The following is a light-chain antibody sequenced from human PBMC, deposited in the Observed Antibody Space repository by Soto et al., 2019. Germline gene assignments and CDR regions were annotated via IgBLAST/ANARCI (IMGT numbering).Light chain of an antibody. Sequence: DIQMTQSPSSLPASVGDRVTLTCRASQSIRSYLNWYQQKPGKAPKVLIYDASSLQSGVPSRFSGSGSGTDFALTISSLRPEDFATYYCQQSYSTPWTFGQGTKVEIK. CDR1: QSIRSY. V-gene: IGKV1-39*01. CDR3: QQSYSTPWT. J-gene: IGKJ1*01. CDR2: DAS.